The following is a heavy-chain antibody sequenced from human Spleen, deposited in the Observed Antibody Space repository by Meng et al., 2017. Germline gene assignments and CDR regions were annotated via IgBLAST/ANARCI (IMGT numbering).Heavy chain of an antibody. D-gene: IGHD3-22*01. Sequence: ASVKVSCKASGYTFTDYYIHWVRQAPGQGLEWMGWINSKNGGTKYAQKFQGRVTMTRDTSIGSAYMELSVLTSDDTALYYCARNPIYYDFSGYPFDYWGQGTRVTVSS. J-gene: IGHJ4*02. CDR1: GYTFTDYY. CDR2: INSKNGGT. V-gene: IGHV1-2*02. CDR3: ARNPIYYDFSGYPFDY.